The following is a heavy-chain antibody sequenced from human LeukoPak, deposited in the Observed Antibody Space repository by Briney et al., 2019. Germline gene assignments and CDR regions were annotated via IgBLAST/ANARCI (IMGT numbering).Heavy chain of an antibody. D-gene: IGHD3-10*01. CDR3: VRLRVRGVQNNPFDY. J-gene: IGHJ4*02. CDR1: GYSFTNYC. V-gene: IGHV5-51*01. Sequence: GESLKISCKGSGYSFTNYCIAWVRQVPGKGLEWLGIIYPDDSDIRYSPSFQGQVTISADKSITTAYLQWSSLKASDTAMYYCVRLRVRGVQNNPFDYWSQGTLVTVSS. CDR2: IYPDDSDI.